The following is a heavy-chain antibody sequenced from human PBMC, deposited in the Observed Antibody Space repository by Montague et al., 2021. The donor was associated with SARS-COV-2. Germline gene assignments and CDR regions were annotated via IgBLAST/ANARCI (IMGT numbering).Heavy chain of an antibody. Sequence: SETLSLTCTVSGGSISSSSYYWGWIRQPPGKGLEWIGSIYYSGSTYYNPSLKSRVTISVDTSKNQFFLKLSSVTAADTAVYYCARHCVVRGVSAGWFDPWGQGTLVTVSS. CDR1: GGSISSSSYY. J-gene: IGHJ5*02. D-gene: IGHD3-10*01. V-gene: IGHV4-39*01. CDR2: IYYSGST. CDR3: ARHCVVRGVSAGWFDP.